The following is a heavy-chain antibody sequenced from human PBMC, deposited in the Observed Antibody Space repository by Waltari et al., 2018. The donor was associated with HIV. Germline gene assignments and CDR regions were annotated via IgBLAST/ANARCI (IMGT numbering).Heavy chain of an antibody. Sequence: QVQLQESGPGLVKPSQTLSLACTVSGGSISSGGYYWGWIRQHPGQGLEWIGYIYYSGSTSYNPSLKRRVTISVDTSKNQFSLKLSSVTAADTAVYYCATDHATIFGGGGRDYGMDVWGQGTTVTVSS. V-gene: IGHV4-31*03. CDR1: GGSISSGGYY. CDR3: ATDHATIFGGGGRDYGMDV. CDR2: IYYSGST. J-gene: IGHJ6*02. D-gene: IGHD3-3*01.